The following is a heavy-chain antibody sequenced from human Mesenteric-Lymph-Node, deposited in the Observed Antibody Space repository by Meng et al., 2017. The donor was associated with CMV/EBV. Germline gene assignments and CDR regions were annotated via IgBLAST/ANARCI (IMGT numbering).Heavy chain of an antibody. CDR1: AYTLSSQG. CDR2: ISAYNGNT. D-gene: IGHD6-13*01. CDR3: ARTASAAAAGTSDF. J-gene: IGHJ4*02. Sequence: KASAYTLSSQGISWVRQAPGQRLAWMGWISAYNGNTNYAQKFQGRVTMTTDTFTSTAYMELRSLRSDDTAVYYCARTASAAAAGTSDFWGQGTLVTVSS. V-gene: IGHV1-18*01.